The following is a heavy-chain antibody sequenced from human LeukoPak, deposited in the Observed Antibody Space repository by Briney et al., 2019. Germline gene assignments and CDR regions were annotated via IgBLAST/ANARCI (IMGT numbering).Heavy chain of an antibody. CDR1: GFTVSSNY. Sequence: GGSLRLSCAASGFTVSSNYMSWVRQAPGKGLEWVSVIYSGGSTYYADSVKGRFAISRDNSKNTLYLQMNSLRAEDTAVYYCARFLEWSSGFDYWGQGTLVTVSS. CDR2: IYSGGST. D-gene: IGHD3-3*01. V-gene: IGHV3-53*01. CDR3: ARFLEWSSGFDY. J-gene: IGHJ4*02.